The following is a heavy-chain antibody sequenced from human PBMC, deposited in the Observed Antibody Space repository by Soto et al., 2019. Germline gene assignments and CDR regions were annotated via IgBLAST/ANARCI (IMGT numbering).Heavy chain of an antibody. V-gene: IGHV4-30-2*01. CDR2: IYHSGST. D-gene: IGHD2-21*01. CDR3: ARGPPLLW. CDR1: GGSISSGGYS. J-gene: IGHJ4*02. Sequence: QLQLQESGSGLVKPSQTLSLTCAVSGGSISSGGYSWSWIRPPPGKGLECIGYIYHSGSTYYNPSLASRVTTSVDRSKNQFSLELSSVTAADPAVYYCARGPPLLWWSQGTLVTVSS.